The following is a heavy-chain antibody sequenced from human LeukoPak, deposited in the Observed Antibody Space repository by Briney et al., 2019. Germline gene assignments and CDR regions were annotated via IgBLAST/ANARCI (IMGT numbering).Heavy chain of an antibody. V-gene: IGHV3-11*01. D-gene: IGHD3-9*01. J-gene: IGHJ5*02. CDR3: ASELVNWFDP. Sequence: GGSLRLSCAASGFTFSDYYMSWIRQAPGKGPEWVSYISSSGSSIYYADSVKGRFTISRDNAKNSLDLQMNSLRAEDTAVYYCASELVNWFDPWGQGTLVTVSS. CDR2: ISSSGSSI. CDR1: GFTFSDYY.